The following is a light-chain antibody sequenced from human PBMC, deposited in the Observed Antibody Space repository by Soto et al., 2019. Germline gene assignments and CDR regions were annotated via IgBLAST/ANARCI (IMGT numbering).Light chain of an antibody. Sequence: ILLTQSPGTLSLSPGERATLSCRASQSVSNNYLAWYQQKPGQAPRLRIYGASNRATGIQDRFSGSGSGTDFTLTISRLEPEDFAVYYCQQYGSSGTFGQGTKVDIK. V-gene: IGKV3-20*01. CDR1: QSVSNNY. J-gene: IGKJ1*01. CDR2: GAS. CDR3: QQYGSSGT.